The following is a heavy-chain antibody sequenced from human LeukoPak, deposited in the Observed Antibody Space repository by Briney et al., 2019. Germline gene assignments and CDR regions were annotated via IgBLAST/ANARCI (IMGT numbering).Heavy chain of an antibody. V-gene: IGHV3-74*01. J-gene: IGHJ6*02. D-gene: IGHD6-13*01. CDR2: INSDGSST. CDR3: AKGGAADAGYYAMDF. CDR1: GFTFSSYW. Sequence: GGSLRLSCAASGFTFSSYWMHWVRHAPGKGLVWVSRINSDGSSTSYADSVKGRFTISRDNAKNTLYLQMNSLRAEDTALYYCAKGGAADAGYYAMDFWGQGTTVTVSS.